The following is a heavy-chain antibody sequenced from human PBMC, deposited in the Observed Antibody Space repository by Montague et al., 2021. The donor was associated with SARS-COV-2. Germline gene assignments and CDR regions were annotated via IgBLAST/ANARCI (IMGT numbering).Heavy chain of an antibody. D-gene: IGHD2-21*02. CDR1: GGSISSGGYY. CDR3: ARVHIVVVTAMRYFDL. Sequence: TLSLTCTVSGGSISSGGYYWSWIRQHPGKGLEWIGYIYYSGSTYYNPSLKSRVTISVDTSENQFSLKLSSVTAADTAVYYCARVHIVVVTAMRYFDLWGRGTLVTVSS. V-gene: IGHV4-31*03. J-gene: IGHJ2*01. CDR2: IYYSGST.